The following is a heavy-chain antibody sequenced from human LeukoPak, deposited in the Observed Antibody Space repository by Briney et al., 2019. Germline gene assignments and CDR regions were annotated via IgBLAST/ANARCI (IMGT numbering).Heavy chain of an antibody. CDR1: GYSFTSYW. V-gene: IGHV5-51*01. Sequence: GESLKISCKGSGYSFTSYWIGWVRQMPGKGLEWMGIINPEDSDTRYSPSFQGQVTISADKSISTAYLQWSSLKASDTAMYYCARPSGYCSSTSCYSYFDYWGQGTLVTVSS. J-gene: IGHJ4*02. D-gene: IGHD2-2*02. CDR3: ARPSGYCSSTSCYSYFDY. CDR2: INPEDSDT.